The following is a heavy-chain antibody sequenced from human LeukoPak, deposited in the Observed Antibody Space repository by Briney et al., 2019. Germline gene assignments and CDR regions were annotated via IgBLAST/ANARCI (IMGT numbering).Heavy chain of an antibody. CDR1: GITFSSHS. V-gene: IGHV3-66*01. Sequence: GSLRLFCAASGITFSSHSINLVRQAPGEGLELVSIIYSGGSTYYADSVKGRFTISRDNSKNTLYLQMNSLRAEDTAVYYYARGLALWFGELAPFDYWGQGTLVTVSS. J-gene: IGHJ4*02. CDR3: ARGLALWFGELAPFDY. D-gene: IGHD3-10*01. CDR2: IYSGGST.